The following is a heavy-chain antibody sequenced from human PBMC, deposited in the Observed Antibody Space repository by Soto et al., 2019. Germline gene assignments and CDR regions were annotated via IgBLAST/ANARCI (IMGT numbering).Heavy chain of an antibody. Sequence: ASVKVSCKASGYSFTSYGISWVRQAPGQGLEWMGWISAYNGNKKYAQKLQGRVTMTTDTSTSTVHMEVRSLRSDDTAVYYCAREGVAPYYYYGMDVWGQGTPVTVSS. J-gene: IGHJ6*02. CDR2: ISAYNGNK. CDR1: GYSFTSYG. D-gene: IGHD5-12*01. CDR3: AREGVAPYYYYGMDV. V-gene: IGHV1-18*01.